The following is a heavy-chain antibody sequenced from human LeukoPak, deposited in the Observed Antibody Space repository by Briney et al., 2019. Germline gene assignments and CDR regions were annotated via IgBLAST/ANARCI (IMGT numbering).Heavy chain of an antibody. V-gene: IGHV4-39*07. CDR1: GGSISSGNYY. J-gene: IGHJ4*02. Sequence: SETLSLTCTVSGGSISSGNYYWSWIRQRPGKGLEWIGEINQSGGTSYNPSLKSRVTMSVDTSKNQFSLKLISVTVADTALYYCARGGWELPEGYLDYWGQGTLVTVSS. D-gene: IGHD1-26*01. CDR2: INQSGGT. CDR3: ARGGWELPEGYLDY.